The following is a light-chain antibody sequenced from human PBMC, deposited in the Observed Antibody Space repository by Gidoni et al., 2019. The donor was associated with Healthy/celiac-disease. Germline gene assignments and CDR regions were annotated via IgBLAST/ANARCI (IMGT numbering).Light chain of an antibody. J-gene: IGKJ5*01. CDR3: QQYNSYLT. V-gene: IGKV1-5*03. CDR2: KAS. CDR1: QSIRSW. Sequence: IQMTQSPSTLAASVGDRVTITCRASQSIRSWLALYQQTPGNAPSLLIYKASRLESVVPSSFSGSGSGTEFTLTSSSLPPDDFATYYCQQYNSYLTFGQGTRLEIK.